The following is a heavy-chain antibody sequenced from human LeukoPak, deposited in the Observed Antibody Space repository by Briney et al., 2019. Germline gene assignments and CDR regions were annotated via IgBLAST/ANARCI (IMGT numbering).Heavy chain of an antibody. J-gene: IGHJ4*02. Sequence: PGGSLRLSCAASGFTFSSYSMNWIRQPPGKGLEWVAYICSSSSTIYYADSVKGRFTIARNNAKNSLYLQMNSLRAEDTAVYYCARDTHYYDRTFDYWGQGTLVTVSS. D-gene: IGHD3-22*01. CDR1: GFTFSSYS. CDR3: ARDTHYYDRTFDY. CDR2: ICSSSSTI. V-gene: IGHV3-48*01.